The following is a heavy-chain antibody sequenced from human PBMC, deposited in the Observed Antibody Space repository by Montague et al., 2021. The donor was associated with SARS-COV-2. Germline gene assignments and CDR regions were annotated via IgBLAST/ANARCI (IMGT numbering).Heavy chain of an antibody. D-gene: IGHD6-19*01. J-gene: IGHJ4*02. CDR3: ATGYSSGCSHQYYFDY. CDR2: IGTACDT. V-gene: IGHV3-13*04. Sequence: GSLRLSCAASGFTFSSYDMHWVRQATGTGLEWVSAIGTACDTYYPCSVKGRFTISRENAKNSLYLQMNSLRAGDTAVYYCATGYSSGCSHQYYFDYWGQGTLVTVSS. CDR1: GFTFSSYD.